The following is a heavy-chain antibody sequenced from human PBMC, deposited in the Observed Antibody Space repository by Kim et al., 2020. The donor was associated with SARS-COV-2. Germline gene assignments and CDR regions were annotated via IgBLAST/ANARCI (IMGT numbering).Heavy chain of an antibody. CDR1: KFTFSSYG. J-gene: IGHJ5*02. D-gene: IGHD1-1*01. CDR2: ISSDSTYI. CDR3: AKFGGDNWNDGWFDP. V-gene: IGHV3-21*01. Sequence: GGSLRLSCAASKFTFSSYGMNWVRQAPGKGLEWVSSISSDSTYIYYADSVKGRFTISRDNAKNSLYLQMNSLRVEDTAIYYCAKFGGDNWNDGWFDPWGQGTLVTVSS.